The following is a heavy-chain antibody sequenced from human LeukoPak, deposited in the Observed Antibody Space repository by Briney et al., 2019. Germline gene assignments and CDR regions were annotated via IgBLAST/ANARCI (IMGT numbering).Heavy chain of an antibody. CDR2: INPSGDNT. CDR1: GYTFTNNY. V-gene: IGHV1-46*01. J-gene: IGHJ5*02. D-gene: IGHD5-12*01. CDR3: ARDNSLGDSAWWFDP. Sequence: ASVKVSCKASGYTFTNNYMHWVRQAPGQGLEWMGIINPSGDNTWYAQKFQGRVTLTRDMATSTDYMEVSSLRSEDTAVYYCARDNSLGDSAWWFDPWGQGTLVTVSS.